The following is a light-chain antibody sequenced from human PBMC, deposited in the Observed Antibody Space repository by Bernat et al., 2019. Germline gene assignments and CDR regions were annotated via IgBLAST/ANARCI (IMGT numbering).Light chain of an antibody. CDR1: SSDVGDYNY. V-gene: IGLV2-8*01. CDR3: ISYSGSTYVV. J-gene: IGLJ2*01. Sequence: QSALTQPPSASGSPGQSVTISCTGTSSDVGDYNYVSWYQQHPGKAPKLMIYEVNKRPSGVPDRFSASKSGHTASLTVSGLQAEDEADYYCISYSGSTYVVFGGGTKLTVL. CDR2: EVN.